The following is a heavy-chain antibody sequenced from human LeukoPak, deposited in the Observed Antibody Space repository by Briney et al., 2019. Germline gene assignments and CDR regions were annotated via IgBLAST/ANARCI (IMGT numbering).Heavy chain of an antibody. CDR1: GFTFGSYS. D-gene: IGHD6-13*01. CDR3: ARVGAAGTVFVDY. V-gene: IGHV3-21*01. J-gene: IGHJ4*02. Sequence: GGSLRLSCAASGFTFGSYSMNWVRQAPGKGLEWVSSISSSSSYIYYADSVKGRFTISRDNAKNSLYLQMNSLRAEDTAVYYCARVGAAGTVFVDYWGQGTLVTVSS. CDR2: ISSSSSYI.